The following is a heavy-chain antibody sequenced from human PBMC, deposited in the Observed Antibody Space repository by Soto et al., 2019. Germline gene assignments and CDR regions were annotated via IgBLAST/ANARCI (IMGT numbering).Heavy chain of an antibody. CDR3: ASSDSGYLDN. V-gene: IGHV4-31*03. J-gene: IGHJ4*02. Sequence: TLSLTCSVSGGSMSSGAYYWNWIRQHPGKGLEWISYIYYSGNTYYNPSLRSRITISVDTSKNQFSLKLASVTDADTAVYYCASSDSGYLDNWGQGILVTVS. CDR2: IYYSGNT. D-gene: IGHD3-22*01. CDR1: GGSMSSGAYY.